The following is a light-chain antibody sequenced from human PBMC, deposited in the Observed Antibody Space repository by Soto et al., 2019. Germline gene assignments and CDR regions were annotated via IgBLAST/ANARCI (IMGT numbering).Light chain of an antibody. CDR1: QSVGSD. V-gene: IGKV3-15*01. CDR2: GAS. Sequence: EIVMTQSPATLSVSPGERATLSCRASQSVGSDLAWYQQKPGQAPRLVIYGASTRATGIPARFSGSGSGTEFTLTISSLQSEDFAVYYCQQDGSSPTFGQGTKVDIK. J-gene: IGKJ1*01. CDR3: QQDGSSPT.